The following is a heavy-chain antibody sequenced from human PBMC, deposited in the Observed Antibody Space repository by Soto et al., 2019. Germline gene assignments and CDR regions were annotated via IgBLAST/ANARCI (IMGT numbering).Heavy chain of an antibody. V-gene: IGHV1-69*13. J-gene: IGHJ5*02. CDR2: IIPIFGTA. CDR3: ARAIAARPFRWFDP. D-gene: IGHD6-6*01. CDR1: EATFSTYA. Sequence: GASVKVSCKASEATFSTYAISWVRQAPGQGLEWMGGIIPIFGTANYAQKFQGRVTITADESTSTAYMELSSLRSEDTAVYYCARAIAARPFRWFDPWGQGTLVTVSS.